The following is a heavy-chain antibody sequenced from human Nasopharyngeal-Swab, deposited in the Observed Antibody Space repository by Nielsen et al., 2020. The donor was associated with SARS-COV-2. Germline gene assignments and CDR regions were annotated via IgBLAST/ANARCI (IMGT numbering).Heavy chain of an antibody. J-gene: IGHJ4*02. CDR1: GFTFSSYA. CDR3: ARTLGGYYYFDY. Sequence: GGSLRLSCAASGFTFSSYAMSWVRQAPGKGLEWGSVISGSGGSTYYADSVKGRFTISRDNSKNTLYLQMNSLRAEDTAVYYCARTLGGYYYFDYWGQGTLVTVSS. V-gene: IGHV3-23*01. D-gene: IGHD3-22*01. CDR2: ISGSGGST.